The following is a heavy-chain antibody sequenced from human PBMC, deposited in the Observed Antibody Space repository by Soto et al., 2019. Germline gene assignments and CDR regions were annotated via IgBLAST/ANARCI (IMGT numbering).Heavy chain of an antibody. Sequence: PGGSLRLSCAASGFTFKTYGMHGVRQAPGKGLEWVAVISYDGTNKDYGDTVKGRFTISRDNSKNTLYLQMNSLRAEDTAVYYCARFSTSCLWALDYWGQGALVTVSS. CDR1: GFTFKTYG. V-gene: IGHV3-30*03. CDR2: ISYDGTNK. D-gene: IGHD2-2*01. CDR3: ARFSTSCLWALDY. J-gene: IGHJ4*02.